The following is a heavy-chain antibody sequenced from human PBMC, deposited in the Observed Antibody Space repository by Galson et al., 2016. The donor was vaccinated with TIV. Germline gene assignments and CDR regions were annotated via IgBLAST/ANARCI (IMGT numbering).Heavy chain of an antibody. J-gene: IGHJ6*02. D-gene: IGHD3-3*01. CDR3: ARHGYDFWNGQDYFFYGMDV. Sequence: QSGAEVKKPGESLKIACKTSGYKFSTYWMSWVRQMPRKGPEWVGHIYPGDSDTRYSPSFQGHVTISADKSIDTAYLQWGSLKASDSAIYYCARHGYDFWNGQDYFFYGMDVWGQGTTVIVSS. CDR2: IYPGDSDT. V-gene: IGHV5-51*01. CDR1: GYKFSTYW.